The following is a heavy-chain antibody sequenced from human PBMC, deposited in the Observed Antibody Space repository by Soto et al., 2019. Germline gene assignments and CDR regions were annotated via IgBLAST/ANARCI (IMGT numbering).Heavy chain of an antibody. D-gene: IGHD3-22*01. J-gene: IGHJ5*02. CDR2: IYYSGST. CDR3: ARVPAYDSSGYYYNWFDP. CDR1: GGSISSYY. Sequence: SETLSLTCTVSGGSISSYYWSWIRQPPGKGLEWIGYIYYSGSTNYNPSLKSRVTISVDTSKNQFSLKLSSVTAADTAVYYCARVPAYDSSGYYYNWFDPWGQGTLVTVFS. V-gene: IGHV4-59*01.